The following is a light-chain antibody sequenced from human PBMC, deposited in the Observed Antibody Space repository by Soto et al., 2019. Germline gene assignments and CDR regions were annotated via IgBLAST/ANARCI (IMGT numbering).Light chain of an antibody. CDR1: SSNIGAGYD. CDR3: QTYDNGVV. Sequence: QSVLTQPPSVSGAPGQRVTISCTGSSSNIGAGYDVNWYQQLPGTAPKLLIYGNTNRPSGVPDRFSGSKSGTSASLAITGLQAEDEADYYCQTYDNGVVFGGGTKVTVL. V-gene: IGLV1-40*01. CDR2: GNT. J-gene: IGLJ2*01.